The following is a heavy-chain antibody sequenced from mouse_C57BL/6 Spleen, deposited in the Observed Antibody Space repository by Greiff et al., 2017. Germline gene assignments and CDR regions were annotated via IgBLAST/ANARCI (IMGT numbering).Heavy chain of an antibody. CDR1: GFTFSSYT. V-gene: IGHV5-9*01. J-gene: IGHJ3*01. CDR3: ARHVER. CDR2: ISGGGGNT. Sequence: EVKVEESGGGLVKPGGSLKLSCAASGFTFSSYTMSWVRQTPEKRLEWVATISGGGGNTYYPDSVKGRFTISRDNAKNTLYLQMSSLRSEDTALYYCARHVERWGQGTLVTVSA.